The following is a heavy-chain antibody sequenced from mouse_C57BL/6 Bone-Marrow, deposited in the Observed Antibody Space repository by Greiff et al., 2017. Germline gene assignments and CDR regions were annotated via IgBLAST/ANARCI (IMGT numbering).Heavy chain of an antibody. CDR2: IDPSDSYT. V-gene: IGHV1-59*01. CDR3: ARGGGPDY. J-gene: IGHJ2*01. CDR1: GYTFTSYW. Sequence: QVQLQQPGAELVRPGTSVKLSCKASGYTFTSYWMHLVKQRPGQGLEWIGVIDPSDSYTNYNQKFKGKATLTVDTSSSTAYMQLSSLTSEDSAVYYCARGGGPDYWGQGTTLTVSS.